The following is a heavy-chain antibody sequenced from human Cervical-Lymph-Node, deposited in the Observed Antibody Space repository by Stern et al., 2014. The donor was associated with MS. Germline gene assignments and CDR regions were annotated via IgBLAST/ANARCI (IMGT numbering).Heavy chain of an antibody. V-gene: IGHV3-30*03. CDR3: SRQGL. CDR1: GFNFSNSG. Sequence: VQLVESGGGVVQPGKSLRLSCVGSGFNFSNSGIQWVRQAPGKGLEWVTAISYDGTRKFYADSVKGRFIISRDNSRNTLYLQLNSLRGDETAVYFCSRQGLWGRGTLVIVSS. CDR2: ISYDGTRK. J-gene: IGHJ4*02.